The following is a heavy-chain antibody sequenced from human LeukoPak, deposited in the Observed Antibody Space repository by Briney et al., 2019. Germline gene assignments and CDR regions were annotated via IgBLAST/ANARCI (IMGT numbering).Heavy chain of an antibody. CDR1: GGSVSSGSYY. D-gene: IGHD3-10*01. V-gene: IGHV4-61*01. CDR2: IYYSGST. J-gene: IGHJ4*02. Sequence: SETLSLTCTVSGGSVSSGSYYWSWIRQPPGKGLEWIGYIYYSGSTNYNPSLKSRITISVDTSKNQFSLKLSSVTAADTAVYYCARDSDGSGSYGHWGQGTLVTVSS. CDR3: ARDSDGSGSYGH.